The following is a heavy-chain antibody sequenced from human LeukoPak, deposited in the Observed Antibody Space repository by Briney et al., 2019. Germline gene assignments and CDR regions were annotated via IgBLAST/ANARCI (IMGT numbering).Heavy chain of an antibody. CDR3: ARDYYDYVWGTFDY. Sequence: GGSLRLSCAASGFTFSSYAMHWVRQAPGKGLEWVAVISYGGSNKYYADSVKGRFTLSRDNSKNTLYLQMNSLRAEDTAVYYCARDYYDYVWGTFDYWGQGTLVTVSS. D-gene: IGHD3-16*01. CDR2: ISYGGSNK. CDR1: GFTFSSYA. J-gene: IGHJ4*02. V-gene: IGHV3-30*04.